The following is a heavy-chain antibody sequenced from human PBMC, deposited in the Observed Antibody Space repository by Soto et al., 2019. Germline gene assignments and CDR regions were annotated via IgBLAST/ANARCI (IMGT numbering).Heavy chain of an antibody. CDR3: ARGLRDYVWGSYRYSAFDI. D-gene: IGHD3-16*02. J-gene: IGHJ3*02. Sequence: QVQLQQWGAGLLKPSETLSLTCAVYGGSFSGYYWSWIRQPPGKGLEWIGEINHSGSTNYNPSLKSRVTISVDTSKNQFSLKLSSVTAADTAVYYCARGLRDYVWGSYRYSAFDIWGQGTTVTVSS. V-gene: IGHV4-34*01. CDR1: GGSFSGYY. CDR2: INHSGST.